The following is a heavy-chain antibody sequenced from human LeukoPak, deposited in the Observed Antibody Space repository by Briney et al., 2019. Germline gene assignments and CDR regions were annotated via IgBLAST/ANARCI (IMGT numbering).Heavy chain of an antibody. CDR3: ARLAAPYTGGPR. J-gene: IGHJ4*02. CDR1: GYTFTSYD. CDR2: MNPNSGNT. D-gene: IGHD2-2*02. Sequence: ASVKVSCKASGYTFTSYDINWVRQATGQGPEWMGWMNPNSGNTGYEQKFQGRATMTRNTSISTAYMELSSLRSEDTAVYYCARLAAPYTGGPRWGQGTLVTVSS. V-gene: IGHV1-8*01.